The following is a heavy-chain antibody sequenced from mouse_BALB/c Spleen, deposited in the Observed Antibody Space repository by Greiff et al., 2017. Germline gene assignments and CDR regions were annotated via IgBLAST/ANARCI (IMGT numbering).Heavy chain of an antibody. CDR1: GYTFTSYW. D-gene: IGHD1-1*01. V-gene: IGHV1S81*02. CDR2: INPSNGRT. Sequence: QVQLQQPGAELVKPGASVKLSCKASGYTFTSYWMHWVKQRPGQGLEWIGEINPSNGRTNYNEKFKSKATLTVDKSSSTAYMQLSSLTSEDSAVYYCARGGDYGSSYDAMDYWGQGTSVTVSS. CDR3: ARGGDYGSSYDAMDY. J-gene: IGHJ4*01.